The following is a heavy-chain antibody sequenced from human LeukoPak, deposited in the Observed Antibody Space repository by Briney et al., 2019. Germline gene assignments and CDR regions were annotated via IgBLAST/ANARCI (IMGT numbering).Heavy chain of an antibody. CDR3: ARDGYSEKYFDY. CDR2: IYTSGST. CDR1: GASISIGSYF. V-gene: IGHV4-61*02. J-gene: IGHJ4*02. D-gene: IGHD5-18*01. Sequence: SETLSLTCAVSGASISIGSYFWGWVRQPPGKGLEWIGRIYTSGSTNYNPSLKSRVTMSVDTSKNQFPLKLSSVTAADTAVYYCARDGYSEKYFDYWGQGTLVTVSS.